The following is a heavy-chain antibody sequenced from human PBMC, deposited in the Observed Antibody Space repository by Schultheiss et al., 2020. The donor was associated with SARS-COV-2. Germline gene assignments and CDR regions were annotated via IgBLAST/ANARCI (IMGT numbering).Heavy chain of an antibody. V-gene: IGHV3-13*05. D-gene: IGHD3-3*01. CDR1: GFTFSSYD. CDR3: ARDFGGRDFGVVTY. CDR2: IGTAGDP. J-gene: IGHJ4*02. Sequence: GGSLRLSCAASGFTFSSYDMHWVRQATGKGLEWVSAIGTAGDPYYPGSVKGRFTISRENAKNSLYLQMNSLRAGDTAVYYCARDFGGRDFGVVTYWGQGTLVTVSS.